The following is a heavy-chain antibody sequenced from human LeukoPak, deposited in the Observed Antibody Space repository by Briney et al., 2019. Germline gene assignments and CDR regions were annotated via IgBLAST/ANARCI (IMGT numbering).Heavy chain of an antibody. J-gene: IGHJ4*02. D-gene: IGHD4-17*01. CDR2: ISTYNGHT. V-gene: IGHV1-18*01. Sequence: ASVKVSCKASGYTFTSYGISWVRQAPGQGLEWMGWISTYNGHTNYARKVQGRVTMTTDTSTSTAYMELRSLRSDDTAVYYCARDHNTDYGDYAYDYWGQGTLVTVSS. CDR1: GYTFTSYG. CDR3: ARDHNTDYGDYAYDY.